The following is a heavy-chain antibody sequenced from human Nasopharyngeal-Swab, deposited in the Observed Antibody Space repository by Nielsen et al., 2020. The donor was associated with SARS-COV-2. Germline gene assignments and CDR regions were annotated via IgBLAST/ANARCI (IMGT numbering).Heavy chain of an antibody. Sequence: GESLKISCAASGFIFSGSAMHWVRQASGKGLEWVGRIGDKDHNYATTYGAAVKGRFTISRDDPKNTAFLQMDSLKTGDTALYYCTTDYYFDYWGQGTLVTVSS. CDR1: GFIFSGSA. J-gene: IGHJ4*02. CDR3: TTDYYFDY. V-gene: IGHV3-73*01. CDR2: IGDKDHNYAT.